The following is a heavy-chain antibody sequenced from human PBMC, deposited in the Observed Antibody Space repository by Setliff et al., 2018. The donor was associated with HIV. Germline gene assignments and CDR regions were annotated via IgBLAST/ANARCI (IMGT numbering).Heavy chain of an antibody. V-gene: IGHV3-21*01. CDR1: GFTFSSYS. CDR2: ISSSSSYI. D-gene: IGHD3-3*01. Sequence: PGGSLRLSCAASGFTFSSYSMNCVRQAPGKGLEWGSSISSSSSYIYYADSVKGRFTISRDKAKNSLYLQMNSLRDEDTAVYYCARDSARTSYYNFWSGYYVDYWGQGTLVPVSP. J-gene: IGHJ4*02. CDR3: ARDSARTSYYNFWSGYYVDY.